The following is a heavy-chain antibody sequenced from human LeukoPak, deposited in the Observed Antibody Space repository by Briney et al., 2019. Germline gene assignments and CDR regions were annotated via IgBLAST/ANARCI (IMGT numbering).Heavy chain of an antibody. CDR3: ARDLDLYDSSGYFPGYFDY. CDR2: ISYDGSNK. J-gene: IGHJ4*02. D-gene: IGHD3-22*01. CDR1: GFTFSSYA. Sequence: GGSLRLSCAASGFTFSSYAMHWVRQAPGKGLEWVAVISYDGSNKYYADSVKGRFTISRDNSKNTLYLQMNSLRAEDTAVYYCARDLDLYDSSGYFPGYFDYWGQGALVTVSS. V-gene: IGHV3-30*04.